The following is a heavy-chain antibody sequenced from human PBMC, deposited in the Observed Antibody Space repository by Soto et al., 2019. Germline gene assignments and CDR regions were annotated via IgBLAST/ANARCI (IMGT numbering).Heavy chain of an antibody. CDR3: AKGPGIYGGNSRGYFQH. CDR1: GFTFSSYA. Sequence: EVQLLESGGGLVQPGGSLRLSCAASGFTFSSYAMSWVRQAPGKGLEWVSAISGSGGSTYYADSVKGRFTISRDNSKNTLYLQINSLRAEDTAVYYCAKGPGIYGGNSRGYFQHWGQGTLVTVSS. CDR2: ISGSGGST. V-gene: IGHV3-23*01. J-gene: IGHJ1*01. D-gene: IGHD4-17*01.